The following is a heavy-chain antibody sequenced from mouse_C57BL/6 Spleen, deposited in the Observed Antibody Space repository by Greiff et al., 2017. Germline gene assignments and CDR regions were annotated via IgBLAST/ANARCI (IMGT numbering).Heavy chain of an antibody. D-gene: IGHD2-5*01. CDR2: IRNKANGYTT. V-gene: IGHV7-3*01. CDR1: GFTFTDYY. CDR3: ARSYYSNLNDY. J-gene: IGHJ2*01. Sequence: DVHLVESGGGLVQPGGSLSLSCAASGFTFTDYYMSWVRQPPGKALEWLGFIRNKANGYTTEYSASVKGRFTISRDNSQSILYLQRNALRAEDSATYYCARSYYSNLNDYWGQGTTLTVSS.